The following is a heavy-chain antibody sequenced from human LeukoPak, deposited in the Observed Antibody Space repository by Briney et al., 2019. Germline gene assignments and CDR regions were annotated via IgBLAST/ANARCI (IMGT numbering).Heavy chain of an antibody. D-gene: IGHD3-9*01. CDR1: GFTFSSYS. CDR3: ARDLYYDILTGYQYYYYGMDV. CDR2: ISSSSSTI. J-gene: IGHJ6*02. V-gene: IGHV3-48*02. Sequence: PGGSLRLSCAASGFTFSSYSMNWVRQAPGKGLEWVSYISSSSSTIYYADSVKGRFTISRDNAKNSLYLQMNSLRDEDTAVYYCARDLYYDILTGYQYYYYGMDVWGQGTTVTVSS.